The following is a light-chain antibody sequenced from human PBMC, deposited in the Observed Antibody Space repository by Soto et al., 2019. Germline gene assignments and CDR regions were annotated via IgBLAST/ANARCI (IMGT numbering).Light chain of an antibody. V-gene: IGKV1-33*01. CDR1: QDISNY. Sequence: DIQMTQSPSSLSASVGDRVTITCQASQDISNYLNWYQQKPGKAPKLLIYDASNLETGVPSRFSGSGSGTVFTFPISRLLPEDIATDYCQQYDNLPHAFGGETKVELK. CDR2: DAS. J-gene: IGKJ4*01. CDR3: QQYDNLPHA.